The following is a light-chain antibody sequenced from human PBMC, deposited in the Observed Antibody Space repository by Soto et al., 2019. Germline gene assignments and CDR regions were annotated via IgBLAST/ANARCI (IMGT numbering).Light chain of an antibody. Sequence: QLVLTQSPSASASLGASVKLTCTLSSGHISYAIAWPQQQPEKGPRYLMKVNSDGGHIRGGGVPERFSGSSSGDVRYLTISSLQAEDEADYYCQTCGTGINWVFGGGTKLTVL. CDR2: VNSDGGH. J-gene: IGLJ3*02. CDR1: SGHISYA. CDR3: QTCGTGINWV. V-gene: IGLV4-69*02.